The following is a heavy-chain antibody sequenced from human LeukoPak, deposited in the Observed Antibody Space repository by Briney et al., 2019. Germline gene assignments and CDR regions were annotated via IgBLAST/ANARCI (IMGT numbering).Heavy chain of an antibody. J-gene: IGHJ4*02. CDR2: INPNSGGT. D-gene: IGHD6-19*01. CDR1: GYTFTGYY. Sequence: AASVKVSCKASGYTFTGYYMHWVRQAPGQGLEWMGWINPNSGGTNYAQKFQGRVTMTRDTSISTAYMELSRLRSDDTAVYYCARDPRRKQWLLEGWGQGTLVTVSS. V-gene: IGHV1-2*02. CDR3: ARDPRRKQWLLEG.